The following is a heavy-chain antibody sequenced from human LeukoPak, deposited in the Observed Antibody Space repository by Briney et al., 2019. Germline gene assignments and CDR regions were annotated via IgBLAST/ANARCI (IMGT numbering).Heavy chain of an antibody. Sequence: ASVKVSCKASGGTFSSYAISWVRQAPGQGLEWMGGIIPIFGTANHAQKFQGRVTITADESTSTAYMELSSLRSEDTAVYYCARDGQYYDFWSGAYNWFDPWGQGTLVTVSS. D-gene: IGHD3-3*01. CDR1: GGTFSSYA. J-gene: IGHJ5*02. CDR2: IIPIFGTA. V-gene: IGHV1-69*13. CDR3: ARDGQYYDFWSGAYNWFDP.